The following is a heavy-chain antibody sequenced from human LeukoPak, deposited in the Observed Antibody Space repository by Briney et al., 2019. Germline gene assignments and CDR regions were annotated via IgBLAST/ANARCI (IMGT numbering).Heavy chain of an antibody. D-gene: IGHD3-22*01. CDR3: ARDYYDSSGYYWGDY. J-gene: IGHJ4*02. CDR1: GFTFSSYG. CDR2: IRYDGSNK. Sequence: PGGSLRLSCAASGFTFSSYGMHWVRQAPGKGLEWVAFIRYDGSNKYYADSVKGRFTISRDNSKNTLYLQMNSLRAEDTAVYYCARDYYDSSGYYWGDYWGQGTLVTVSS. V-gene: IGHV3-30*02.